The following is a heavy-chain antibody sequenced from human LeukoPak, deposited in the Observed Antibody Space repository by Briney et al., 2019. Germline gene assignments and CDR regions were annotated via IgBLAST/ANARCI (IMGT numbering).Heavy chain of an antibody. Sequence: SQTLSLTCTVSGGSISSGGYYWSWIRQPPGKGLEWIGYIYHSGSTYYNPSLESRVTISVDRSKNQFSLKLSSVTAADTAVYYCATNIEYSSSPNAFDIWGQGTMVTVSS. J-gene: IGHJ3*02. D-gene: IGHD6-6*01. V-gene: IGHV4-30-2*01. CDR1: GGSISSGGYY. CDR3: ATNIEYSSSPNAFDI. CDR2: IYHSGST.